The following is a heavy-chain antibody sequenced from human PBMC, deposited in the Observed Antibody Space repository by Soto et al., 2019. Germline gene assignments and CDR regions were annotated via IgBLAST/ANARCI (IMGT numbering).Heavy chain of an antibody. J-gene: IGHJ4*02. CDR1: GGSLSGYY. CDR2: VYFSGNT. D-gene: IGHD6-25*01. V-gene: IGHV4-59*01. Sequence: SLXCTVSGGSLSGYYCTWIRQSPGKGLEWIGYVYFSGNTNYNPSLKSRVAISIDTSKNQFSLRLASVTAADTAFYYCGSVRPSGYVLYWGQGTLVTVSS. CDR3: GSVRPSGYVLY.